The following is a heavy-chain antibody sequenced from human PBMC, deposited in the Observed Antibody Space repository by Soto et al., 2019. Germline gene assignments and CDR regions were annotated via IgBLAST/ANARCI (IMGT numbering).Heavy chain of an antibody. J-gene: IGHJ6*03. CDR2: ISGSGGST. CDR1: GFTFSSYA. D-gene: IGHD3-3*01. CDR3: AKVGSYDFWSGYSLRMMGYYMDV. Sequence: PGGSLRLSCAASGFTFSSYAMSWVRQAPGKGLEWVSAISGSGGSTYYADSVKGRFTISRDNSKNTLYLQMNSLRAEDTAVYYCAKVGSYDFWSGYSLRMMGYYMDVWGKGTTVTVSS. V-gene: IGHV3-23*01.